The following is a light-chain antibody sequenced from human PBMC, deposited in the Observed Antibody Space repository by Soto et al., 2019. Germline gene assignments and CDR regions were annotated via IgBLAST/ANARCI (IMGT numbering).Light chain of an antibody. J-gene: IGKJ1*01. Sequence: DIQMTQSPSILSASVGDRVTITCRASQSTTNWLAWYQQKPGKAPQPRIHKASSLESGGPSRFSGSGSGTEFTLTISSLQPDDFASYYCQQYQCYSAGTFGQGTKVEIK. CDR1: QSTTNW. CDR2: KAS. CDR3: QQYQCYSAGT. V-gene: IGKV1-5*03.